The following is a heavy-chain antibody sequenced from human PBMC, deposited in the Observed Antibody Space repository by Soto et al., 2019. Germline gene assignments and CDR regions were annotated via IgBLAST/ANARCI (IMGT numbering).Heavy chain of an antibody. CDR2: IYWDDDK. V-gene: IGHV2-5*02. Sequence: QITLKESGPPLVKPTQTLTLTCTFSGFSLDTPGAGVSWLRQPPGRPLEWLALIYWDDDKRYSPSLKSRIAITKDTSKNQVCLRMTNMDPVDTATYFCAHRLSTGYYLADNGFDPWGQGTLVTVSS. J-gene: IGHJ5*02. CDR3: AHRLSTGYYLADNGFDP. CDR1: GFSLDTPGAG. D-gene: IGHD3-9*01.